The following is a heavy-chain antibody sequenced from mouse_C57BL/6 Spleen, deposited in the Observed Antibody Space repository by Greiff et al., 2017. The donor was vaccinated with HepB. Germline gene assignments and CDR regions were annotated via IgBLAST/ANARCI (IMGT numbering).Heavy chain of an antibody. CDR3: ARERDYGSSPPDFDV. D-gene: IGHD1-1*01. J-gene: IGHJ1*03. Sequence: EVQGVESGGGLVKPGGSLKLSCAASGFTFSSYAMSWVRQTPEKRLEWVATISDGGSYTYYPDNVKGRFTISRDNAKNNLYLQMSHLKSEDTAMYYCARERDYGSSPPDFDVWGTGTTVTVSS. CDR1: GFTFSSYA. CDR2: ISDGGSYT. V-gene: IGHV5-4*01.